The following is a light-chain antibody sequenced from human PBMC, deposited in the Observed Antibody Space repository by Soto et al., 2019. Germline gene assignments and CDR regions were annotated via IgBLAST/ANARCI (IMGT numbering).Light chain of an antibody. Sequence: ELVMTQSPATLSVSPGERATLSCRASQSVSSNLAWYQQKPGQAPRLLMYGASTRATGIPARFSGTGSGTDFTLTISSLQPDDFATYYCQQYNSYSFGQGTKVDIK. CDR3: QQYNSYS. V-gene: IGKV3-15*01. CDR2: GAS. J-gene: IGKJ1*01. CDR1: QSVSSN.